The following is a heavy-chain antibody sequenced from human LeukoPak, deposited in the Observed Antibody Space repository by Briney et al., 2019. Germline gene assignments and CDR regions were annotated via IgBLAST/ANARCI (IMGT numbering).Heavy chain of an antibody. CDR2: IIPIFGTA. CDR3: AREWSSSSWSNLFNYYYYMDV. J-gene: IGHJ6*03. CDR1: GGTFSSYA. D-gene: IGHD6-13*01. Sequence: GASVKVSCKASGGTFSSYAISWVRQAPGQGLEWMGGIIPIFGTANYAQKFQGRVTITADESTSTAYMELSSLRSEDTAVYYCAREWSSSSWSNLFNYYYYMDVWGKGTTVTVSS. V-gene: IGHV1-69*13.